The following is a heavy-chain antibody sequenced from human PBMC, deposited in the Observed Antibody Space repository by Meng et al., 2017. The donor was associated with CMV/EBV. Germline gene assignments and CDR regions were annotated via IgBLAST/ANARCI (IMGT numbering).Heavy chain of an antibody. J-gene: IGHJ5*02. Sequence: LSLTGAASGFTFSSYSMNWVRQAPGKGLEWVSSISSSSSYIYYADSVKGRFTISRDNAKNSLYLQMNSLRAEDTAVYYCARIGERWFDPWGQGTLVTVSS. CDR1: GFTFSSYS. CDR3: ARIGERWFDP. CDR2: ISSSSSYI. V-gene: IGHV3-21*01.